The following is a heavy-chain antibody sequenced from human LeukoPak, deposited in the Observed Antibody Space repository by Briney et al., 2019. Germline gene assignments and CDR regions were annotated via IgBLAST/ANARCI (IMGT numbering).Heavy chain of an antibody. Sequence: GSSVKVSCKASGCTFTSYAISWVRQAPGQGLEWMGGIIPIFGTANYAQKFQGRVTITADESTSTAYMELSSLRSEDTAVYYCARSVPPGGIITGTTWEVFYFDYWGQGTLVTVSS. V-gene: IGHV1-69*01. CDR2: IIPIFGTA. CDR1: GCTFTSYA. D-gene: IGHD1-7*01. J-gene: IGHJ4*02. CDR3: ARSVPPGGIITGTTWEVFYFDY.